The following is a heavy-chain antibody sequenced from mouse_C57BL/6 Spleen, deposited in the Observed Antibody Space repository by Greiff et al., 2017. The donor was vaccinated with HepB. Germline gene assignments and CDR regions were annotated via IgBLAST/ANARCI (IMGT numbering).Heavy chain of an antibody. CDR2: ISSGSSTI. Sequence: EVMLVESGGGLVKPGGSLKLSCAASGFTFSDYGMHWVRQAPEKGLEWVAYISSGSSTIYYADTVKGRFTLSRDNAKNTLFLQMTSLRSEDTAMYYCARPIYYDYDEDAMDYWGQGTSVTVSS. CDR3: ARPIYYDYDEDAMDY. CDR1: GFTFSDYG. J-gene: IGHJ4*01. V-gene: IGHV5-17*01. D-gene: IGHD2-4*01.